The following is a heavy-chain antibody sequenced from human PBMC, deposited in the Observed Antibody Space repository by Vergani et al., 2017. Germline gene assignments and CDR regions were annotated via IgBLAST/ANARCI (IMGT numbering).Heavy chain of an antibody. CDR2: IIPIFGTA. D-gene: IGHD3-9*01. Sequence: QVQLVQSGAEVKKPGSSVKVSCKASGGTFSSYAISWVRQAPGQGLEWMGGIIPIFGTANYAQKFQGRVTITADESTSTAYMELSSLRSEVTAVYYCASCVLTGYSYHDAFDIWGQGTMVTVSS. CDR3: ASCVLTGYSYHDAFDI. V-gene: IGHV1-69*01. J-gene: IGHJ3*02. CDR1: GGTFSSYA.